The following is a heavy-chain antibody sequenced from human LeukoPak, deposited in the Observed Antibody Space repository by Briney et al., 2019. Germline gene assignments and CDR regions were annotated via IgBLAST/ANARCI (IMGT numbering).Heavy chain of an antibody. D-gene: IGHD6-19*01. Sequence: SETLSLTCTVAGGSISSSRYYWGWIRKPPGKGLEWIGSIYYSGSTYYNPSLKSRVTISVDTSKNQFSLKLSSVTAADTAVYYCAKTGYSSGWFDYYYYYMDVWGKGTTVTISS. CDR3: AKTGYSSGWFDYYYYYMDV. CDR2: IYYSGST. J-gene: IGHJ6*03. V-gene: IGHV4-39*01. CDR1: GGSISSSRYY.